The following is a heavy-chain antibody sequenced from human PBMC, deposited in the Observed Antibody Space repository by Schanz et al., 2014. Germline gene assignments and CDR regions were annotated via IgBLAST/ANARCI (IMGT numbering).Heavy chain of an antibody. CDR3: AKDPHRDYGGKPQAFDI. CDR1: GFAFSAYS. J-gene: IGHJ3*02. Sequence: VQLVESGGVVVQPGGSLRLSCAASGFAFSAYSMNWVRQAPDKGLVWVAVTSSDGSLKYYADSVKGRFTISRDNSRDTVYLQMNSLRAEDTALYYCAKDPHRDYGGKPQAFDIWGQGTMVTVSS. V-gene: IGHV3-30*18. D-gene: IGHD4-17*01. CDR2: TSSDGSLK.